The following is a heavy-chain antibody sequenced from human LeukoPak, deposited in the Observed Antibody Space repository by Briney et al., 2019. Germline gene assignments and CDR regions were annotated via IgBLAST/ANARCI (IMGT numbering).Heavy chain of an antibody. D-gene: IGHD1-7*01. J-gene: IGHJ6*02. CDR1: GDSVSSNSAA. Sequence: SQTLSLTCAISGDSVSSNSAAWNWIRQSPSRCLEWLGRTYYRSKWYNDYAVSVKCRITINPDTSKNQFSLQLNSVTPEGTAVYYCARDSITGTTVYYYGMDVWGQGTTVTVSS. V-gene: IGHV6-1*01. CDR2: TYYRSKWYN. CDR3: ARDSITGTTVYYYGMDV.